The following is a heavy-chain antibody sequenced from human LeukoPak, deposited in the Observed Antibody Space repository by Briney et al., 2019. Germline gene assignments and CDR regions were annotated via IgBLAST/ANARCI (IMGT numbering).Heavy chain of an antibody. J-gene: IGHJ5*02. Sequence: ASVKVSCKAPGYTFTSYDINWVRQATGQGLEWMGWMNPNSGNTGYAQKFQGRVTMTRNTSISTAYMELSSLRSEDTAVYYCARRCSGSYYKNWFDPWGQGTLVTVSS. CDR1: GYTFTSYD. V-gene: IGHV1-8*01. CDR3: ARRCSGSYYKNWFDP. D-gene: IGHD3-10*02. CDR2: MNPNSGNT.